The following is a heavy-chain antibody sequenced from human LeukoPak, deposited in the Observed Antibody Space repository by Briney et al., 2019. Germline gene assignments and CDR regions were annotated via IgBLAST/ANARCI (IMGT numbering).Heavy chain of an antibody. J-gene: IGHJ4*02. CDR3: ARESLAYCGGDCPTDY. CDR1: GFTFSSYG. Sequence: GRSLRLSCAASGFTFSSYGMHWVRQAPGKGLEWVAVIWYDGSNKYYADSVKGRFTISRDSSKNTLYLQMNSLRAEDTAVYYCARESLAYCGGDCPTDYWGQGTLVTVSS. V-gene: IGHV3-33*01. D-gene: IGHD2-21*02. CDR2: IWYDGSNK.